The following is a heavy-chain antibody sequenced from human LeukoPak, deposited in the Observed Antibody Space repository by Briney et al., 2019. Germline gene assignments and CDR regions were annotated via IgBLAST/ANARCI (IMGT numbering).Heavy chain of an antibody. J-gene: IGHJ5*02. CDR2: INPNSGGT. D-gene: IGHD5-18*01. V-gene: IGHV1-2*02. CDR1: GYTFTGYY. CDR3: ARAPYGYSYGYWFDP. Sequence: ASVKVSCKASGYTFTGYYMHWVRQAPGQGLEWMGWINPNSGGTNYAQKFQGRVTMTRDTSISTAYMELSRLRSDDTAVYYCARAPYGYSYGYWFDPWGQGTLVTVSS.